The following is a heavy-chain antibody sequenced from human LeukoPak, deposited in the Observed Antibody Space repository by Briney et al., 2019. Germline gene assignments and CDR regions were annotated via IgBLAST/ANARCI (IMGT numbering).Heavy chain of an antibody. J-gene: IGHJ4*02. CDR1: GFTFSSYA. CDR3: ACAKDVGDYNFDS. D-gene: IGHD1-26*01. Sequence: GGSLRLSCAASGFTFSSYAMHWVRQAPGKGLEWVAVISYDGSNKYYADSVKGRFTISRDNSKNTVYLQMNNLRVEDTAVYYCACAKDVGDYNFDSWGQGALVTVSS. V-gene: IGHV3-30-3*01. CDR2: ISYDGSNK.